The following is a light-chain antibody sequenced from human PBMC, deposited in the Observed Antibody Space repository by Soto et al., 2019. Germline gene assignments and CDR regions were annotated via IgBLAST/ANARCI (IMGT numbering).Light chain of an antibody. J-gene: IGKJ1*01. CDR3: QQYDTNPKT. V-gene: IGKV1-5*01. Sequence: DIQMTQSPSTLSASVGDGVTITCRASQSINNWLSWYQQRPGTAPKILIYDASTLESGVPSRFSGSGSGTEFSLTISRLQPEDFATYYCQQYDTNPKTFGQGTKVDIK. CDR1: QSINNW. CDR2: DAS.